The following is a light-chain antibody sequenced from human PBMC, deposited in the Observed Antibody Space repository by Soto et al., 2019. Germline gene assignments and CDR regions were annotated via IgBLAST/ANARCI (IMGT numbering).Light chain of an antibody. V-gene: IGLV2-14*01. CDR3: SSHSSASTIYV. CDR1: SNDIGAYNY. CDR2: EVS. J-gene: IGLJ1*01. Sequence: QSALTQPASVSGSPGQSITISCTGTSNDIGAYNYVSWYQQHPGKTPKLMIYEVSNRPSGVSSRFSGSKSGNTASLSIAGLQVEDEAEYHCSSHSSASTIYVFGAGTKVTVL.